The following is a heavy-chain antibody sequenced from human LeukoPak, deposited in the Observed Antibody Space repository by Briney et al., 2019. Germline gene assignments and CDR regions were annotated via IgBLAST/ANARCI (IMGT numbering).Heavy chain of an antibody. CDR1: GGSISSSSYY. Sequence: SETLSLTCTVSGGSISSSSYYWGWMRQPPGKGLEWIGSIYYSGSTYYNPSLKSRVTMSVDTSKNQFSLKLSSVTAADTAIYYCARSWSGSVSAADIWGQGTMVTVSS. CDR3: ARSWSGSVSAADI. V-gene: IGHV4-39*07. D-gene: IGHD3-3*01. CDR2: IYYSGST. J-gene: IGHJ3*02.